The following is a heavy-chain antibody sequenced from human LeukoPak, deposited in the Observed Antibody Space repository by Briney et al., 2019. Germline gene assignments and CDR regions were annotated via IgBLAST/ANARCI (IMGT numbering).Heavy chain of an antibody. D-gene: IGHD6-19*01. CDR1: GFTFNNFP. V-gene: IGHV3-23*01. CDR3: AKGPGVAVAGTYFQH. CDR2: ISGSGGST. Sequence: GGSLRLSCATSGFTFNNFPMSWVRQAPGKGLEWISAISGSGGSTYYADSVKGRFTISRDNSKNTLYLQMNSLRAEDTAVYYCAKGPGVAVAGTYFQHWGQGTLVTVSS. J-gene: IGHJ1*01.